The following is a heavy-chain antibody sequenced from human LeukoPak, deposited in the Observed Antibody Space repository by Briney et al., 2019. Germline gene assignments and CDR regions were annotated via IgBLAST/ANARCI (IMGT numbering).Heavy chain of an antibody. D-gene: IGHD1-26*01. Sequence: GGSLRLACAASGFTLSNYWMNWVRQAPGKGLEWGANMKHDGTEKSYVDSVKGRFTISRDDAKNSLYLQMNSLGAEDTARYYCARSPYSGSYGPFDYWGQGTLVTVSS. CDR3: ARSPYSGSYGPFDY. V-gene: IGHV3-7*04. CDR2: MKHDGTEK. J-gene: IGHJ4*02. CDR1: GFTLSNYW.